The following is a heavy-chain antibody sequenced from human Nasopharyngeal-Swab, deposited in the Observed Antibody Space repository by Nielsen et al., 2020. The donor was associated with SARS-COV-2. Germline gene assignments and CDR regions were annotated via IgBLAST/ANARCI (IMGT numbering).Heavy chain of an antibody. J-gene: IGHJ4*02. Sequence: GESLKISCAASGFTFSSYSMNWVRQAPGKGLEWVSSISSSSSYIYYADSVKGRFTISRDNAQNSLYLQMNSLRAEDTAVYYCARDWRYSSSWYTATFDYWGQGTLVTVSS. CDR3: ARDWRYSSSWYTATFDY. V-gene: IGHV3-21*01. D-gene: IGHD6-13*01. CDR2: ISSSSSYI. CDR1: GFTFSSYS.